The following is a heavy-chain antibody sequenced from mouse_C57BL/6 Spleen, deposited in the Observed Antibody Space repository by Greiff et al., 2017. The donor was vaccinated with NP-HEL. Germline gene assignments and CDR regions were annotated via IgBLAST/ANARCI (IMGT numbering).Heavy chain of an antibody. CDR2: INPNNGGT. CDR3: ERKEYDGYSYYYSIDY. J-gene: IGHJ4*01. Sequence: VQLQQSGPELVKPGASVKISCKASGYTFTDYYMNWVKQSHGKSLEWIGDINPNNGGTSYNQKFKGKATLTVDKSSSPAYMELRSLTSEDSAVYDCERKEYDGYSYYYSIDYWGQGTSLTVSS. V-gene: IGHV1-26*01. CDR1: GYTFTDYY. D-gene: IGHD2-3*01.